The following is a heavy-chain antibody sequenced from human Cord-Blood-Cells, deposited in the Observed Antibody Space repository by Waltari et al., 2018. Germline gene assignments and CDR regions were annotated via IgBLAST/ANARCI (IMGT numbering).Heavy chain of an antibody. J-gene: IGHJ3*02. D-gene: IGHD7-27*01. Sequence: QVQLVQSGAEVKKPGASVKVSCKASGYTFTGYYMHWVRQAPGQGLEGRGGINPNRGGTNNAQNFRGRVTMTRDPSISTAYMELGRLRSDDTAVYYCGRDRGGLGIGDIWGQGTMVTVSS. V-gene: IGHV1-2*02. CDR3: GRDRGGLGIGDI. CDR1: GYTFTGYY. CDR2: INPNRGGT.